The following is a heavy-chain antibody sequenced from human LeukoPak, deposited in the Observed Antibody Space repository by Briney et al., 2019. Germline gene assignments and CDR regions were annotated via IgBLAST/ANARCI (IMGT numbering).Heavy chain of an antibody. CDR3: AELGITMIGGV. J-gene: IGHJ6*04. D-gene: IGHD3-10*02. CDR2: ISSSGSTI. V-gene: IGHV3-48*04. CDR1: GFTFSTYS. Sequence: GGSLRLSCAASGFTFSTYSMNWVRQAPGKGLEWVSYISSSGSTIYYADSVKGRFTISRDNAKNSLYLQMNSLRAEDTAVYYFAELGITMIGGVWGKGTTVTISS.